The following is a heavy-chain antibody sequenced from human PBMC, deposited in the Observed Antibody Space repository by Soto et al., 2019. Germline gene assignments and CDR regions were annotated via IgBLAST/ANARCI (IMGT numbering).Heavy chain of an antibody. D-gene: IGHD3-22*01. V-gene: IGHV1-69*01. Sequence: QVQLVQSGAEVKKPGSSVKVSCKASGDTFSSYAINWVRQAPGQGREWMGGIIPMFGTGNYAQKFKGRVTVTAGERTSTCYMELSSLRSEDTAVYYCARVGPAHYYDSSGYYSPLDYWGQGTLVTVS. CDR3: ARVGPAHYYDSSGYYSPLDY. CDR2: IIPMFGTG. J-gene: IGHJ4*02. CDR1: GDTFSSYA.